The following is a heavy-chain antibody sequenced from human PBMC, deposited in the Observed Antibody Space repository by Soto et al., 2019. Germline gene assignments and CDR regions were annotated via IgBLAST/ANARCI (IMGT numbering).Heavy chain of an antibody. CDR3: ARLSGTYYRYFDY. CDR1: GYSFTSYW. V-gene: IGHV5-51*01. J-gene: IGHJ4*01. Sequence: VESLKISCKVSGYSFTSYWIGWVRQMPGKGLEWMGIIYPGESDTRYSPSFQGQVTISADKSISTAYLQWSSLKASDTAMYYCARLSGTYYRYFDYWDKGNIVAVSS. D-gene: IGHD3-10*01. CDR2: IYPGESDT.